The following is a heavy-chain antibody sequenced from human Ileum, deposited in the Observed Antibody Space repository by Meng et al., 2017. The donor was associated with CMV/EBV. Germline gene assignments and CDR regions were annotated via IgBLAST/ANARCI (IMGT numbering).Heavy chain of an antibody. CDR3: ARESTIFGVVTLTIPIDAFDI. Sequence: GESLKISCAASGFTLSRYTMHWVRQAPGKGLVWVAVTSYDGNKDWYADSVKGRFTISRDNSKDTLYLQMNSLTREDTGVYYCARESTIFGVVTLTIPIDAFDIWGEGTMVTVSS. J-gene: IGHJ3*02. D-gene: IGHD3-3*01. CDR1: GFTLSRYT. CDR2: TSYDGNKD. V-gene: IGHV3-30*04.